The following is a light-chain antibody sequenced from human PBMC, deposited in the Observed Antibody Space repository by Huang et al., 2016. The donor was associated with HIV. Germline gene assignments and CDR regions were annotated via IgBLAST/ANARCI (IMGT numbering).Light chain of an antibody. CDR1: RDIDAY. CDR2: AAS. Sequence: DIQMTQSPSSLSASIGDRITISCRASRDIDAYLAWYQHKPGKVPNLLIYAASTLQSGVPSRFSGSGSGTNFTLTIGSLQPEDVGSYYCQKYNDVPRTFGHGTKVEIK. J-gene: IGKJ1*01. V-gene: IGKV1-27*01. CDR3: QKYNDVPRT.